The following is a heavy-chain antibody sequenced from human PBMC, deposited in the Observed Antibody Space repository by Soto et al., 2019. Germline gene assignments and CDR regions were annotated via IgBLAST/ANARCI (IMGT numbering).Heavy chain of an antibody. D-gene: IGHD3-10*01. J-gene: IGHJ3*02. CDR2: IRDDGSNK. Sequence: GGSLRLSCAASGVTFSSYAMHWVRQAPGKGLEWVAVIRDDGSNKYYADSVKGRFTISRDNSKNTLYLQMNSLRAEDTAVYYCAKEGTDGAFDIWGQGTMVTVSS. CDR3: AKEGTDGAFDI. V-gene: IGHV3-30*04. CDR1: GVTFSSYA.